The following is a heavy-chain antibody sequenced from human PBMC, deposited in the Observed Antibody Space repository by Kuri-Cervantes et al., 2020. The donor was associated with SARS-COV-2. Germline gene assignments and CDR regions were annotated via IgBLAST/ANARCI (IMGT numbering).Heavy chain of an antibody. J-gene: IGHJ3*02. Sequence: GGSLRLSCAASGFTFSSYSMNWVRQAPGKGLEWVANIKQDGSEKYYVDSVKGRFTISRDNAKNSLYLQMSSLRSEDTAVYYCARDPGVGADNVDAFDIWGQGTMVTVSS. D-gene: IGHD1-26*01. CDR3: ARDPGVGADNVDAFDI. V-gene: IGHV3-7*05. CDR2: IKQDGSEK. CDR1: GFTFSSYS.